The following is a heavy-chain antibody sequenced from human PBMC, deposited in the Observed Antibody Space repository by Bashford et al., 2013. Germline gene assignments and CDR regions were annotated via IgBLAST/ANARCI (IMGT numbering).Heavy chain of an antibody. J-gene: IGHJ4*02. Sequence: SVKVSCKASGNIFSSYAISWVRQAPGQGLEWMGGIIPMFGAAKYAQKFQGRVTITADEFATTAYMELSSLRFEDTAVYYCAREGGEDAYSNYCWGQGTLVTVSS. CDR1: GNIFSSYA. CDR3: AREGGEDAYSNYC. CDR2: IIPMFGAA. D-gene: IGHD4-11*01. V-gene: IGHV1-69*13.